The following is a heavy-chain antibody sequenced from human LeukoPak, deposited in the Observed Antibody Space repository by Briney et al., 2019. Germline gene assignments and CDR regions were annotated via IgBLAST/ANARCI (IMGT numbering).Heavy chain of an antibody. V-gene: IGHV1-69*04. CDR3: ARGPSRDGYRGDY. CDR2: IIPILGIA. D-gene: IGHD5-24*01. J-gene: IGHJ4*02. CDR1: GGTFSSYA. Sequence: GASVKVSCKASGGTFSSYAISWVRQAPGQGLEWMGRIIPILGIANYAQKFQGRVTITADKSTSTAYMELSSLRSEDTAVYYCARGPSRDGYRGDYWGQGTLVTVSS.